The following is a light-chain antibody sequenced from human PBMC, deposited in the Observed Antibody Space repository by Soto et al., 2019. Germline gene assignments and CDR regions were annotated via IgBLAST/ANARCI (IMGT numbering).Light chain of an antibody. CDR3: QQRSNWTLT. Sequence: VLTQSPATLSLSPGERATLSCRASQSVSSYLGWYQQKPGQAPRLLIYDASHRATGIPARFSGSGAGTDFTLTISSLEPEDFAVYYCQQRSNWTLTFGGGTKVEIK. CDR1: QSVSSY. V-gene: IGKV3-11*01. CDR2: DAS. J-gene: IGKJ4*01.